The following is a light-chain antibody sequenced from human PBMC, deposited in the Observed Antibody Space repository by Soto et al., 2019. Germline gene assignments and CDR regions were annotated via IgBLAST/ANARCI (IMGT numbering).Light chain of an antibody. CDR2: GAS. Sequence: EIVLTQSPGTLSLSPGERATLSCRASQSVSSSYLAWYQQKPGQAPMLLIYGASSRATGIPDRFSGSGSGTDFTLTISRLEPEDFAVYYCQQYGSSPDLYTFGQGTKLEIK. CDR1: QSVSSSY. CDR3: QQYGSSPDLYT. V-gene: IGKV3-20*01. J-gene: IGKJ2*01.